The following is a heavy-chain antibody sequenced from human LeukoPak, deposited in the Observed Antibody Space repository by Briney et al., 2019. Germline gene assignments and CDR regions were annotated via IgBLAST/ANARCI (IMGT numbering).Heavy chain of an antibody. J-gene: IGHJ3*02. Sequence: PGGSLRLSCAASEFTFRNSWMTWVRQAPGKGLEWVANIQPEGSEKYFVGSVEGRFSISRDNAQNSLYLQMNSLRADDTAVYYCARDMAFGALDIWGQGTMVTVSS. CDR1: EFTFRNSW. CDR2: IQPEGSEK. V-gene: IGHV3-7*04. CDR3: ARDMAFGALDI. D-gene: IGHD3-3*01.